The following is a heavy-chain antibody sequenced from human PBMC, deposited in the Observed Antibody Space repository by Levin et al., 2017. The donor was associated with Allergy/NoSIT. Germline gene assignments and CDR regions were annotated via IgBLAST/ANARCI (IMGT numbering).Heavy chain of an antibody. CDR3: ARDRSQIGGGGSHYYYGMDV. V-gene: IGHV4-59*01. D-gene: IGHD2-15*01. J-gene: IGHJ6*02. CDR2: VYYSGST. Sequence: SETLSLTCSVSGGSINNYYWSWIRQPPGKGLEWIGYVYYSGSTRYNPSLKSRVTISVDTSKNQFSLKLSSVSTADTAVYYCARDRSQIGGGGSHYYYGMDVWGQGTTVTVSS. CDR1: GGSINNYY.